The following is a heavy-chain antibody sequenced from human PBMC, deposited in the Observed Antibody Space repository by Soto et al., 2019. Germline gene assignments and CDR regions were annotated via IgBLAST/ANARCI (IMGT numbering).Heavy chain of an antibody. Sequence: SETLSLTCAVYGGSFSGYYWSWIRQPPGKGLEWIGEINHSGSTNYNPSLKSRVTISVDTSKNQFSLRLGSVTAADTAVYYCARGQSRDCTNGVCNWFDPWGQGTLVTVSS. V-gene: IGHV4-34*01. J-gene: IGHJ5*02. D-gene: IGHD2-8*01. CDR1: GGSFSGYY. CDR3: ARGQSRDCTNGVCNWFDP. CDR2: INHSGST.